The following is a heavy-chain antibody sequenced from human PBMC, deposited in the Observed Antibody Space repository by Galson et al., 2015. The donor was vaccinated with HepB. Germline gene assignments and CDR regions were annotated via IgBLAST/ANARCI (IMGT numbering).Heavy chain of an antibody. J-gene: IGHJ6*02. CDR2: IDWDDDK. D-gene: IGHD1-26*01. Sequence: PALVKPTQTLTLTCTFSGFSLSTSGMCVSWIRQPPGKALEWLARIDWDDDKYYSTSLKTRLTISKDTSKNQVVLTMTNMDPVDTATYYCARIRWRWDHYGMDVWGQGTTVTVSS. CDR3: ARIRWRWDHYGMDV. V-gene: IGHV2-70*11. CDR1: GFSLSTSGMC.